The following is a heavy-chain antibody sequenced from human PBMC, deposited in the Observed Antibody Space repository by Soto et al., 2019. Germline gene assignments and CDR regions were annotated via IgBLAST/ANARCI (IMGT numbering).Heavy chain of an antibody. Sequence: GGSLRPSCAASGFTFSSYAMSWVRQAPGKGLEWVSAISGSGGSTYYADSVKGRFTISRDNSKNTLYLQMNSLRAEDTAVYYCAKDQFNLGYCTNGVCYPDYFDYWGQGTLVTVSS. V-gene: IGHV3-23*01. CDR1: GFTFSSYA. D-gene: IGHD2-8*01. CDR3: AKDQFNLGYCTNGVCYPDYFDY. J-gene: IGHJ4*02. CDR2: ISGSGGST.